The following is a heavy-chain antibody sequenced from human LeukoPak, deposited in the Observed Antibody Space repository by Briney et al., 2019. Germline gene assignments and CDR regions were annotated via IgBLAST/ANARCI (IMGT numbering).Heavy chain of an antibody. V-gene: IGHV3-66*02. J-gene: IGHJ4*02. D-gene: IGHD3-3*01. Sequence: GGSMRLSCAASGFTVSSNYMSWVRQAPGKGLEWVSVIYSGGSTYYADSVKGRFTISRDNSKNTLYLQVNSLRAEDTAVYYCALYDFWSGYLGYWGQGTLVTVSS. CDR3: ALYDFWSGYLGY. CDR2: IYSGGST. CDR1: GFTVSSNY.